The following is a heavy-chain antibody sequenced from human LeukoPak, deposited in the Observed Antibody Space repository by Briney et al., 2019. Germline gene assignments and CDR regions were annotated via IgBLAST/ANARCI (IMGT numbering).Heavy chain of an antibody. D-gene: IGHD1-1*01. J-gene: IGHJ4*02. CDR3: VRKGELERRRSWDY. CDR2: IKQDGREK. V-gene: IGHV3-7*03. Sequence: PGGSLRLSCAASGFTFSNYWMSWVRQAPGKGLEWVANIKQDGREKYYVDSVKGRFTISRDNAKNSLYLQMSSLRAEDTAVYFCVRKGELERRRSWDYWGQGTLVTVSS. CDR1: GFTFSNYW.